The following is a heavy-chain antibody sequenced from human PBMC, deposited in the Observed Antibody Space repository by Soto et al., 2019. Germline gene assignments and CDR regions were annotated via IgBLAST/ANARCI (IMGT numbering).Heavy chain of an antibody. V-gene: IGHV4-59*01. Sequence: PSETLSLTXTVSGGSISSYYWSWIRQPPGKGLEWIGYIYYSGSTNYNPSLKSRVTISVDTSKNQFSLKLSSVTAADTAVYYCARESRDKHAFDIWGQGTMVTVS. CDR3: ARESRDKHAFDI. CDR2: IYYSGST. CDR1: GGSISSYY. D-gene: IGHD2-21*01. J-gene: IGHJ3*02.